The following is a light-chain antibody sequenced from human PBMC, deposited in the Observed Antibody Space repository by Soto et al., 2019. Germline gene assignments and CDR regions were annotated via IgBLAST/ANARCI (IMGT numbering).Light chain of an antibody. J-gene: IGKJ4*01. V-gene: IGKV1-39*01. Sequence: DIQMTQSPSSLSASVGDRVTITCRASQSISSYLNWYQQKPGKAPKLLIYAASSLQSGVPSRFSGSGSGTDFTLTISSLQPEDFATYYCQQTNSFLLTFGGGTKVEIK. CDR2: AAS. CDR1: QSISSY. CDR3: QQTNSFLLT.